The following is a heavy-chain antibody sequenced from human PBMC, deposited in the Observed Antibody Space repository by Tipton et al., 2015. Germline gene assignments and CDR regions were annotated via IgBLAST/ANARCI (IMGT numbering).Heavy chain of an antibody. CDR3: AAHDTSLYYFDY. Sequence: SLRLSCAASGFTVRSNYMTWVRQAPGKGLEWVSLIYSGGSTFYADSVKGRFTIFRDNYYNELYLLMNSLRGDDTAVYYCAAHDTSLYYFDYWGQGTLVTVSS. J-gene: IGHJ4*02. D-gene: IGHD3-9*01. CDR1: GFTVRSNY. V-gene: IGHV3-53*01. CDR2: IYSGGST.